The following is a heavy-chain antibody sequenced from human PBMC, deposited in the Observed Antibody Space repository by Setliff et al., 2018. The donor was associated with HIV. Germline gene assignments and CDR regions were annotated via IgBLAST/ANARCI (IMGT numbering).Heavy chain of an antibody. D-gene: IGHD2-21*02. V-gene: IGHV4-59*01. CDR1: GGSITTYF. CDR3: AREVDVVTTSDAFDI. J-gene: IGHJ3*02. Sequence: SETLSLTCTVSGGSITTYFWTWIRQPPGKGLEWIGSAFRSGATNYNPSLRSRVTMSVDTSNNHFSLNLKSVTAADTAVYYCAREVDVVTTSDAFDIWGQGTMVTVSS. CDR2: AFRSGAT.